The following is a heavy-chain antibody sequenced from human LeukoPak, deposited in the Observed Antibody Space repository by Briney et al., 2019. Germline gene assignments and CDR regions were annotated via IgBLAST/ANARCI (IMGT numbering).Heavy chain of an antibody. CDR1: GFTFSAYA. J-gene: IGHJ6*02. CDR2: IRGGGGSA. D-gene: IGHD5-12*01. Sequence: GGSLRLSCTASGFTFSAYARMWVRQAPGKGPEWVSAIRGGGGSAFYADSVKGRFTISRDNSKNTLYLQMNSLRAEDTAVYYCAKMSGYDYYYAMDVWGQGTTVTVSS. V-gene: IGHV3-23*01. CDR3: AKMSGYDYYYAMDV.